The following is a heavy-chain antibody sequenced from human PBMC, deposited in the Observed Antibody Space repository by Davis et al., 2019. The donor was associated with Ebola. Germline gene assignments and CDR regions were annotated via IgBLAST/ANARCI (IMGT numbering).Heavy chain of an antibody. CDR3: ARDEDY. J-gene: IGHJ4*02. CDR1: GYTFGSYS. CDR2: INGGSGDT. Sequence: ASVKVSCKASGYTFGSYSIHWVRQAPGQGLEWMGWINGGSGDTKYSQNFQGRVTITRDTSASTAYMEVRSLRSDDTAFYYCARDEDYWGQGTLVTVSS. V-gene: IGHV1-3*01.